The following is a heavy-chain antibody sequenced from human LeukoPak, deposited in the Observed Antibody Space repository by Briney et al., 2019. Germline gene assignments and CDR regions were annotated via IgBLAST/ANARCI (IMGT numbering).Heavy chain of an antibody. V-gene: IGHV3-33*01. CDR3: ARGATAMVM. CDR2: IRYDGSND. Sequence: PGGSLRLSCAASGFTFDNYGTHWVRQAPGKGLEWVAVIRYDGSNDFYADSVKGRFTISRDDSKNTLYLQMNSLRAEDTAVYYCARGATAMVMWGQGTLVTVSS. D-gene: IGHD5-18*01. J-gene: IGHJ4*02. CDR1: GFTFDNYG.